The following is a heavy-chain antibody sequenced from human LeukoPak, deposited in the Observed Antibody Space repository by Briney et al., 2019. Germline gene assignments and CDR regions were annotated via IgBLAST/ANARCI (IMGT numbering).Heavy chain of an antibody. CDR3: AKARFLESPFDY. V-gene: IGHV3-23*01. J-gene: IGHJ4*02. Sequence: GSLRLSCAASGFTFSSYGMSWVRQAPGKGLEWVSAISGSGGSTYYADSVKGRFTISRDNSKNTLYLQMNSLRAEDTAVYYCAKARFLESPFDYWSQGTLVTVSS. D-gene: IGHD3-3*01. CDR2: ISGSGGST. CDR1: GFTFSSYG.